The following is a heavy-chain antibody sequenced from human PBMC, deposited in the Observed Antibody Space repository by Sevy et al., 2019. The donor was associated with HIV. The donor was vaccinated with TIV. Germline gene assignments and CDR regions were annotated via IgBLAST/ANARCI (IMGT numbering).Heavy chain of an antibody. J-gene: IGHJ4*02. Sequence: GGFLRLSCAASGFTFSSYGMHWVRQAPGKGLEWVAVIWYDGSNKYYADSVKGRFTISRDNSKNTLYLQMNSLRAEDTAVYYCARAGDTYYYDSSGYGVDYWGQGTLVTVSS. CDR2: IWYDGSNK. CDR3: ARAGDTYYYDSSGYGVDY. D-gene: IGHD3-22*01. V-gene: IGHV3-33*01. CDR1: GFTFSSYG.